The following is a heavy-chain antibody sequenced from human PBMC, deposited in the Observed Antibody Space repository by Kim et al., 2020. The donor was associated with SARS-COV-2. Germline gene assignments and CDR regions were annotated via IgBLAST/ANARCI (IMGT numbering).Heavy chain of an antibody. CDR2: INAGNGNT. CDR3: AREDSSSSEGDYYYYYYMDV. CDR1: GYTFTSYA. D-gene: IGHD6-6*01. J-gene: IGHJ6*03. Sequence: ASVKVSCKASGYTFTSYAMHWVRQAPGQRLEWMGWINAGNGNTKYSQKFQGRVTITRDTSASTAYMELSSLRSEDTAVYYCAREDSSSSEGDYYYYYYMDVWGKGTTVTVSS. V-gene: IGHV1-3*01.